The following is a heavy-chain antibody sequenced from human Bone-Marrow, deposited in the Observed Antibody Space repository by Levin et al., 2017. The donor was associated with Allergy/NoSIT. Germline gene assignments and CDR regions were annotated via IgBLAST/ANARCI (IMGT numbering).Heavy chain of an antibody. Sequence: SETLSLTCTVSGGSISSGGYYWSWIRQHPGKGLEWIGYIYYSGSTYYNPSLKSRVTISVDTSKNQFSLKLSSVTAADTAVYYCARGLLKPGYSGNFDLEDYWGQGTLVTVSS. D-gene: IGHD5-12*01. CDR2: IYYSGST. CDR1: GGSISSGGYY. CDR3: ARGLLKPGYSGNFDLEDY. V-gene: IGHV4-31*03. J-gene: IGHJ4*02.